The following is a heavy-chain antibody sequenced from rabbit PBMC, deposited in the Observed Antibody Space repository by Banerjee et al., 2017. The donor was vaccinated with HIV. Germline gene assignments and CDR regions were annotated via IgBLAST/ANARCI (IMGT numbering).Heavy chain of an antibody. CDR3: ARANSAINYWGL. J-gene: IGHJ3*01. CDR1: GFSFTNASW. D-gene: IGHD1-1*01. Sequence: QEQLVESGGGLVQPGGSLTLTCTASGFSFTNASWICWVRQAPGKGLEWIACLYAGSSGTTYYASWAKGRFTISKTSSTTVTLQMTSLTAADTATYFCARANSAINYWGLWGQGTLVTVS. V-gene: IGHV1S45*01. CDR2: LYAGSSGTT.